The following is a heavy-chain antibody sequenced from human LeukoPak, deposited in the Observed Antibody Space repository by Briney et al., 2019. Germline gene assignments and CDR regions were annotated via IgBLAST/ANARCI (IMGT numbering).Heavy chain of an antibody. Sequence: SETLSLTCAVYGGSFSGYYWSWIRQPPGKGLEWIGEINHSGSTNYNPSLKSRVTISVDTSKNQFSLKLSSVTAADTAVYYCARLREYSYLDYWGQGTLVTVSS. CDR3: ARLREYSYLDY. J-gene: IGHJ4*02. CDR2: INHSGST. D-gene: IGHD5-18*01. CDR1: GGSFSGYY. V-gene: IGHV4-34*01.